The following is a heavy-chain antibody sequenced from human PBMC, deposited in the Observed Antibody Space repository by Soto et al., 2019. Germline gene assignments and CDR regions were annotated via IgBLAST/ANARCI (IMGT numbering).Heavy chain of an antibody. V-gene: IGHV3-53*01. J-gene: IGHJ5*02. D-gene: IGHD6-6*01. CDR3: ARDQEYSSSGFDP. Sequence: GGSLRFSCAASGFTVSSNYMSWVRQAPGKGLEWVSVIYSGGSTYYADSVKGRFTISRDNSKNTLYLQMNSLRAEDTAVYYCARDQEYSSSGFDPWGQGTLVTVSS. CDR2: IYSGGST. CDR1: GFTVSSNY.